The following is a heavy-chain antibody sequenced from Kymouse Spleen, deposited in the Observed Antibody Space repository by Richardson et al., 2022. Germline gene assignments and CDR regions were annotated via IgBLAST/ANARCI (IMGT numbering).Heavy chain of an antibody. Sequence: QVQLQQWGAGLLKPSETLSLTCAVYGGSFSGYYWSWIRQPPGKGLEWIGEINHSGSTNYNPSLKSRVTISVDTSKNQFSLKLSSVTAADTAVYYCARYMVRGVMSFDYWGQGTLVTVSS. J-gene: IGHJ4*02. CDR1: GGSFSGYY. D-gene: IGHD3-10*01. V-gene: IGHV4-34*01. CDR3: ARYMVRGVMSFDY. CDR2: INHSGST.